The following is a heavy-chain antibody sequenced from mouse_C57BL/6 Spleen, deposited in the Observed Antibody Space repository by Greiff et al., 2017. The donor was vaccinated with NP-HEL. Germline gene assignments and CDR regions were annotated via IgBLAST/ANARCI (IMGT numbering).Heavy chain of an antibody. J-gene: IGHJ1*03. CDR2: IYPGSGNT. D-gene: IGHD2-12*01. V-gene: IGHV1-76*01. CDR3: ARSGYSYWYFDV. Sequence: VQLQQSGAELVRPGASVKLSCKASGYTFTDYYINWVKQRPGQGLEWIARIYPGSGNTYYNEKFKGKATLTAEKSSSTAYMQLSSLTSEDSAVYFCARSGYSYWYFDVWGTGTTVTVSS. CDR1: GYTFTDYY.